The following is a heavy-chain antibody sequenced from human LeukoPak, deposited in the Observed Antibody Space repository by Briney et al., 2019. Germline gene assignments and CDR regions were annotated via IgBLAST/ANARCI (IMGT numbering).Heavy chain of an antibody. CDR1: GYTFTSYG. J-gene: IGHJ4*02. D-gene: IGHD2-15*01. V-gene: IGHV1-18*01. CDR2: ISVYNGNT. CDR3: ARVGACSGGSCYVQFMVPPEYYFDY. Sequence: ASVKLSCKASGYTFTSYGISWVRQAPGQGLEWMGWISVYNGNTNYPQKLQGRVTITTDTSTSTAYMELRSLRSDDTAVYYCARVGACSGGSCYVQFMVPPEYYFDYWGQGTLVTVSS.